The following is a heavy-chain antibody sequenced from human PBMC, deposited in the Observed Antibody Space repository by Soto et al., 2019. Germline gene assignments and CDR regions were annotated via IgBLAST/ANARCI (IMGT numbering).Heavy chain of an antibody. Sequence: ASVKVSCKASGSTFTSYGISWVRQAPGQGLEWMGWISAYNGNTNYAQKLQGRVTMTTDTSTSTAYMELRSLRSDGTAVYYCARVRDFAYFDYWGQGTLVTVSS. J-gene: IGHJ4*02. V-gene: IGHV1-18*01. CDR1: GSTFTSYG. CDR3: ARVRDFAYFDY. CDR2: ISAYNGNT.